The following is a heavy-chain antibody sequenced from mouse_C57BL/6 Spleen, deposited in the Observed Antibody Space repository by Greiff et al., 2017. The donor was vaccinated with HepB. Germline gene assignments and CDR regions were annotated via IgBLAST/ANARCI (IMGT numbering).Heavy chain of an antibody. D-gene: IGHD2-5*01. Sequence: VQLQQPGAELVMPGASVKLSCKASGYTFTSYWMHWVKQRPGQGLEWIGEIDPSDSYTNYNQKFKGKSTLTVDKSSSTAYMQLSSLTSEDSAVYYCARTPYYSNSDYYAMDYWGQGTSVTVSS. CDR3: ARTPYYSNSDYYAMDY. CDR2: IDPSDSYT. CDR1: GYTFTSYW. J-gene: IGHJ4*01. V-gene: IGHV1-69*01.